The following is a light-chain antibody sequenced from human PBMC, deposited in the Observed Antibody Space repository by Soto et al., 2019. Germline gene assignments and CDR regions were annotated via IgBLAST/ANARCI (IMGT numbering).Light chain of an antibody. CDR1: QSVLYSTNNKNY. CDR3: QQYYTTPLT. V-gene: IGKV4-1*01. Sequence: DIVMTQSPDSLAVSLGERATINCKSSQSVLYSTNNKNYLAWYQQKPGQPPKLLLYWAATRDSGVPDRFSGSGSGTDFTLTISSLQAEDVAVYYCQQYYTTPLTFDGGTKVEIK. J-gene: IGKJ4*02. CDR2: WAA.